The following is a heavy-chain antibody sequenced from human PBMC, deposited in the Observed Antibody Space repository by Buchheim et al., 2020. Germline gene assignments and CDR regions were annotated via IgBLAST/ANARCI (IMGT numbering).Heavy chain of an antibody. J-gene: IGHJ6*02. V-gene: IGHV3-23*01. CDR3: AKEGVMSDYGDYYYGMDV. Sequence: EVQLLESGGGLVQPGGSLRLSCAASGFTFSSYAMSWVRQAPGKGLEWVSAISGSGGSTYYADSVKGRFTITRDNSKNTLYLQMNSLRAVDTAVYYCAKEGVMSDYGDYYYGMDVWGQGTT. D-gene: IGHD4-17*01. CDR1: GFTFSSYA. CDR2: ISGSGGST.